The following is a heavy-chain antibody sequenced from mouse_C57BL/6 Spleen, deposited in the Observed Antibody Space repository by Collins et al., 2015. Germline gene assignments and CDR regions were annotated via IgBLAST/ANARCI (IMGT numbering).Heavy chain of an antibody. CDR1: GFTFSSYG. V-gene: IGHV5-6-3*01. J-gene: IGHJ2*01. Sequence: EVQLVESGGDLVQPGGSLKLSCAASGFTFSSYGMSWVRQTPDKRLELVATINSNGGSTNYPDSVRGRFTISRDNAKNTLYLQMSSLKSEDTAMYYCARNGGVYDYWGQGTTLTVSS. CDR3: ARNGGVYDY. CDR2: INSNGGST. D-gene: IGHD2-1*01.